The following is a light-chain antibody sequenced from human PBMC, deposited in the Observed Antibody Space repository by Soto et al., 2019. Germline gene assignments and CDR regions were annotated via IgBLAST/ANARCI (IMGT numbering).Light chain of an antibody. CDR2: EVS. CDR1: SSDVGAYNY. Sequence: QSALTQPPSASGSPGQSVTISCTGTSSDVGAYNYVSWYQQHPGKAPKLIIYEVSKRPSGVPDRFSGSKSDNTASLTVSGLQAEDEADYYCSSDAGSRVFGGGTQLTVL. CDR3: SSDAGSRV. J-gene: IGLJ3*02. V-gene: IGLV2-8*01.